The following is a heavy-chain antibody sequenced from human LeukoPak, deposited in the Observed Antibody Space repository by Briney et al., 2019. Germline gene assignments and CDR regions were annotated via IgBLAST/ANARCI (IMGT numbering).Heavy chain of an antibody. D-gene: IGHD2-8*02. J-gene: IGHJ4*02. CDR1: GFTFSSYA. Sequence: GGSLRLSCAASGFTFSSYAMHWVRQAPGKGLEWVAVISYDGSNKYYADSVKGRFTISRDNSKNTLYLQMNSLRAEDTAVYYCARGLLGIDFWGQGTLVTVSS. CDR2: ISYDGSNK. CDR3: ARGLLGIDF. V-gene: IGHV3-30-3*01.